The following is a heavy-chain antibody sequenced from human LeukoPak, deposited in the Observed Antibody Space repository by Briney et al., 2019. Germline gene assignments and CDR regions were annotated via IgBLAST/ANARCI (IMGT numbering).Heavy chain of an antibody. J-gene: IGHJ4*02. Sequence: GASVKVSCKGSGYTFSAYYIHWLRQAPGQGPEWMGWISPQSFDTNYAQKFQGRVTMTTATSMNTVFMELSRLSSDDTAVYYCPREGDIAAALFDNWGQGTLVTVSS. CDR2: ISPQSFDT. CDR3: PREGDIAAALFDN. V-gene: IGHV1-2*02. CDR1: GYTFSAYY. D-gene: IGHD6-13*01.